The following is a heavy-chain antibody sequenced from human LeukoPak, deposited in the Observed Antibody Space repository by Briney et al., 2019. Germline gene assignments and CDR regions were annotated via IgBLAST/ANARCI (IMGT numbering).Heavy chain of an antibody. J-gene: IGHJ1*01. D-gene: IGHD6-19*01. Sequence: GGSLRLSCVASGFSFSIHAMNWVRQSPGKGLEWVSVISGSGGGTYYADSVKGRYTNARDNSKTTLYLQMNSLRAEDTAVYYCAKTGTHQAVAVAGTYFQHWGQGTLVTVSS. CDR2: ISGSGGGT. V-gene: IGHV3-23*01. CDR3: AKTGTHQAVAVAGTYFQH. CDR1: GFSFSIHA.